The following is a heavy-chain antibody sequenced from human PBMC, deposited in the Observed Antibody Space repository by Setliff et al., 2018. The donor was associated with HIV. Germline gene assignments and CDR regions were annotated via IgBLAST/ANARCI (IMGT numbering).Heavy chain of an antibody. CDR2: IYHSGST. V-gene: IGHV4-38-2*01. CDR1: GYSISRAHY. D-gene: IGHD3-16*01. Sequence: SETLSLTCAVSGYSISRAHYWAWIRQPPGKGLEYIGNIYHSGSTFYNPSLMSRVSISVDTSRNQFSLRLKSVTAADTAIYYCARGISTNAYWHGAPYNWFDPWGQGILVTVSS. CDR3: ARGISTNAYWHGAPYNWFDP. J-gene: IGHJ5*02.